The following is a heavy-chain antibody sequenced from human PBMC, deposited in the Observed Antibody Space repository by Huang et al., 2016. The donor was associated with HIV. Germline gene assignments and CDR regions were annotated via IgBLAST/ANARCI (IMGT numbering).Heavy chain of an antibody. CDR3: AKRGGAWGSPYAFDL. CDR2: ISPEVGTR. V-gene: IGHV1-69*13. Sequence: QVQLVQSGAEVRKPGSSVKVSCRASGGSFNNFGINWVRQAPGQGLEWMGGISPEVGTRNDAQRFQGRVTITADETTGVVYMELGSLRSDDTAVYFCAKRGGAWGSPYAFDLWGPGTMVTVSS. D-gene: IGHD3-16*01. J-gene: IGHJ3*01. CDR1: GGSFNNFG.